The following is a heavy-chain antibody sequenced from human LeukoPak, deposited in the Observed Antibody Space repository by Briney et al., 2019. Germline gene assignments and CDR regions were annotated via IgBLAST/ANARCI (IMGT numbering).Heavy chain of an antibody. CDR3: ARGGGFWSGYYLDY. D-gene: IGHD3-3*01. J-gene: IGHJ4*02. V-gene: IGHV4-59*01. CDR1: GGSISSYY. CDR2: IYYSGST. Sequence: SETLSLTCTVSGGSISSYYWSWMRQPPGEGLEWIGYIYYSGSTNYNPSLKSRVTISVDTSKNQFSLKLSSVTAADTAVYYSARGGGFWSGYYLDYWGQGTLVTVSS.